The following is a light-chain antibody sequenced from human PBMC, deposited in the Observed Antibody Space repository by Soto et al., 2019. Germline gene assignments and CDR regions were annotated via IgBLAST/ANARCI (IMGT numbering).Light chain of an antibody. CDR1: SSDVGGYNY. Sequence: QSALTQPPSASGSPGQSVTISCTGTSSDVGGYNYVSWYQQHPGKAPKLMISEVSKRPSGVPDRFSGSKSGNTASLTASGLQAEDEADYYCSSFAGNTNLVFGGGTKLTVL. CDR2: EVS. V-gene: IGLV2-8*01. CDR3: SSFAGNTNLV. J-gene: IGLJ2*01.